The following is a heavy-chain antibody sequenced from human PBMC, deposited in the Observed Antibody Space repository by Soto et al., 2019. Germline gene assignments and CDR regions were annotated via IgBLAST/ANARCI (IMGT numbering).Heavy chain of an antibody. D-gene: IGHD3-9*01. CDR2: VYDNGRP. CDR1: GGSISVYY. CDR3: ARGVGSSPPRY. V-gene: IGHV4-59*01. Sequence: ASETPSLTCTISGGSISVYYWSWIRQSPRQGLEWIGYVYDNGRPYYSPSLKSRVTISADTSKNQISLKLTSATAADTAVYYCARGVGSSPPRYWGRGTLVTVSS. J-gene: IGHJ4*02.